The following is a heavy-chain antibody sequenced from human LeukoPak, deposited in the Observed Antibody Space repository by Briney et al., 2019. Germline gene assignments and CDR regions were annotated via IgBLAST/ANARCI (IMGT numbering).Heavy chain of an antibody. Sequence: SETLSVTCAVDGGSFSGYYWSWIRQPPGKGLELVGEINHSGSTNYNPSLKSPVTISVDTSRNQCCLKLGSVTAADTAVYYGARGLVVVVPAGGSSEVFDYWGQGTLVTVSS. V-gene: IGHV4-34*01. CDR2: INHSGST. CDR1: GGSFSGYY. CDR3: ARGLVVVVPAGGSSEVFDY. J-gene: IGHJ4*02. D-gene: IGHD2-2*01.